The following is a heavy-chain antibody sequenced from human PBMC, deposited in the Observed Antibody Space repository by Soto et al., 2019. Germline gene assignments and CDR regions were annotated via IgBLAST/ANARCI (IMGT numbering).Heavy chain of an antibody. D-gene: IGHD1-26*01. CDR1: GFTFSSYA. CDR2: ISYDGSNK. V-gene: IGHV3-30-3*01. CDR3: AREDGGSSYWYFDL. J-gene: IGHJ2*01. Sequence: VQLVESGGGVVQPGRSLRLSCAASGFTFSSYAMHWVRQAPGKGLEWVAVISYDGSNKYYADSVKGRFTISRDNSKNTLYLQMNSLRAEDTAVYYCAREDGGSSYWYFDLWGRGTLVTVSS.